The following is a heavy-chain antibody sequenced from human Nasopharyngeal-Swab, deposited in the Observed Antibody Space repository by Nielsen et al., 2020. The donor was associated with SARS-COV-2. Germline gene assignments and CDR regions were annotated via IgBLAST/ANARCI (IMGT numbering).Heavy chain of an antibody. CDR2: INHSGST. CDR3: ARLPHRDTAMVKAVVLDY. V-gene: IGHV4-34*01. CDR1: GGSFSGYY. J-gene: IGHJ4*02. D-gene: IGHD5-18*01. Sequence: GSLRLSCAVYGGSFSGYYWSWIRQPPGKGLEWIGEINHSGSTNYNPSLKSRVTISVDTSKNQFSLKLSSVAAADTAVYYCARLPHRDTAMVKAVVLDYWGQGTLVTVSS.